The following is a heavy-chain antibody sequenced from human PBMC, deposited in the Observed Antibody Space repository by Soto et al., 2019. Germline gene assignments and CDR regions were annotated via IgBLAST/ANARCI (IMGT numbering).Heavy chain of an antibody. CDR3: ARRHGLDIEAYY. CDR2: IHHSRGT. J-gene: IGHJ4*02. V-gene: IGHV4-4*02. CDR1: GACISEDKW. Sequence: SETLSLTCAVSGACISEDKWWHWVRQSPGKGLEWIGEIHHSRGTNYNPSLKSRVTISVDKCTNQFSLKLSSATAADTAVYFCARRHGLDIEAYYWGQGILVTVSA. D-gene: IGHD3-10*01.